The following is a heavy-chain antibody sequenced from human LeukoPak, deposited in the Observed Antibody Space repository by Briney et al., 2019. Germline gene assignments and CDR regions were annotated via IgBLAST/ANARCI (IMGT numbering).Heavy chain of an antibody. CDR1: GYTFTSYA. J-gene: IGHJ6*04. V-gene: IGHV1-3*01. D-gene: IGHD3-10*01. CDR3: AREYYGSGSYYIGSYYYHYGMDV. CDR2: INAGNGNT. Sequence: ASVKVSCKASGYTFTSYAMHWVRQAPGQRLEWMGWINAGNGNTKYSQEFQGRVTITRDTSASTAYMELSSLRSEDTAAYYCAREYYGSGSYYIGSYYYHYGMDVWGKGTTVTVSS.